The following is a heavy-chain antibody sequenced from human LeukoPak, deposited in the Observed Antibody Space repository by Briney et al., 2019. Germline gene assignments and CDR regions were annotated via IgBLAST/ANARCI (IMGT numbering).Heavy chain of an antibody. V-gene: IGHV3-30-3*01. CDR2: ISYDGSNK. CDR1: GFTFSSYA. CDR3: ARDLAYCGGDCYSPAFDI. J-gene: IGHJ3*02. Sequence: PGGSLRLSCAASGFTFSSYAMHWVRQAPGKGLEWVAVISYDGSNKYYADSVKGRFTISRDNSKNTLYLQMNSLRAEDAAVYYCARDLAYCGGDCYSPAFDIWGQGTMVTVSS. D-gene: IGHD2-21*02.